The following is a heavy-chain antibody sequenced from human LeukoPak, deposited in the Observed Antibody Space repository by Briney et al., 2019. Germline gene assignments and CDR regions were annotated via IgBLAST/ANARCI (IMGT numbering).Heavy chain of an antibody. CDR3: ARVYSSTHNWFDT. V-gene: IGHV4-39*07. D-gene: IGHD6-19*01. CDR2: IYYSGTT. J-gene: IGHJ5*02. Sequence: ETLSLTFTGSGCSINSSNFYWAWVRQPPGEGLEGIGSIYYSGTTYFNSSLKSRLTISVERSKNHFSLKLSSLTVADTALYYCARVYSSTHNWFDTWGQGIQVTVSS. CDR1: GCSINSSNFY.